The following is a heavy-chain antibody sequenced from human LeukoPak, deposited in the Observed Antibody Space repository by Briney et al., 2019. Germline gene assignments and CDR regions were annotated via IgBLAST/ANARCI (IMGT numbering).Heavy chain of an antibody. V-gene: IGHV5-51*01. CDR3: ARIPGGNDSEFDP. D-gene: IGHD3-22*01. CDR1: GYSFTSYW. Sequence: GESLKISCKGSGYSFTSYWSGWVRQMPGKGLEWMGIIYPGDSDTRYSPSFQGKVTISADKSISTASLQWSSLKASDTAMYYCARIPGGNDSEFDPWGQGTLVTVSS. CDR2: IYPGDSDT. J-gene: IGHJ5*02.